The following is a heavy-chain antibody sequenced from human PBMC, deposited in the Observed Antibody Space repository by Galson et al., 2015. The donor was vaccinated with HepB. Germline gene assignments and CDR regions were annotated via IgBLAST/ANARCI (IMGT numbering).Heavy chain of an antibody. J-gene: IGHJ6*02. CDR1: GFTFSSYD. Sequence: SLRLSCAASGFTFSSYDMHWVRQATGKGLEWVSAIGTAGDTYYPGSVKGRFTISRENAKNSLYLQMNSLRAGGTAVYYCARALVDIVATDYYYYYGMDVWGQGTTVTVSS. D-gene: IGHD5-12*01. CDR2: IGTAGDT. CDR3: ARALVDIVATDYYYYYGMDV. V-gene: IGHV3-13*01.